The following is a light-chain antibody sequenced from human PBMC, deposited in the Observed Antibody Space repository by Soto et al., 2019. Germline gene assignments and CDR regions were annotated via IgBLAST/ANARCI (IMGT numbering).Light chain of an antibody. CDR3: GTWDSSLSVGV. V-gene: IGLV1-51*01. Sequence: QSVLTQPPSVSAAPGQTVTISCSGSSSNIGNNYVSWYQQLPGTAPKRLIYDNNKRPSGIPDRFSGSKSGTSATLGITGLQTGDEADYYCGTWDSSLSVGVFGGGTKLTVL. J-gene: IGLJ3*02. CDR1: SSNIGNNY. CDR2: DNN.